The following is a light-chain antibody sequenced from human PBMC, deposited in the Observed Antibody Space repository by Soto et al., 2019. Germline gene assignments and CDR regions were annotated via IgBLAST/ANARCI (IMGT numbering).Light chain of an antibody. Sequence: EIVLTQSPVTLSLSPGERAPPSCRASQSVSSSYLAWYQQKPGQAPRLLIYGASSRATGIPDRFSGSGSGTDFTLTISRLEPEDFAVYYCQQYGSSLRWTFGQGTKVDIK. CDR2: GAS. V-gene: IGKV3-20*01. CDR3: QQYGSSLRWT. CDR1: QSVSSSY. J-gene: IGKJ1*01.